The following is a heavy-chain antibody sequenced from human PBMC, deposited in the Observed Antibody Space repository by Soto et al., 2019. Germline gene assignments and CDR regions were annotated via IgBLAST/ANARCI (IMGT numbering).Heavy chain of an antibody. CDR3: ARFRDGYSYGYKWFDP. CDR2: INHSGST. Sequence: QVQLQQWGAGLLKPSETLSLTCAVYGGSFSGYYWSWIRQPPGQGLEWIGEINHSGSTNYNPSLKRRVTLSVDTSKNQFSLKMSSVTAADTAVYYCARFRDGYSYGYKWFDPWGQGTLVTVSS. V-gene: IGHV4-34*01. CDR1: GGSFSGYY. D-gene: IGHD5-18*01. J-gene: IGHJ5*02.